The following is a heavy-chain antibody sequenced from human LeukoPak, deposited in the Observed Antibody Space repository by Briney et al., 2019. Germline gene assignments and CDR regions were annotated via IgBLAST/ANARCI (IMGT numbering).Heavy chain of an antibody. CDR2: IYHSGNT. J-gene: IGHJ6*02. V-gene: IGHV4-61*01. D-gene: IGHD1-26*01. CDR1: GGSVSSDNYY. Sequence: PSETLSLTCTVSGGSVSSDNYYWTWIRQPPGKGLEWIGYIYHSGNTKYNPSLRSRVTISVDTSKNQFSLRLNSVTAADTAVYYCARDQSGSYPYYYYGMDVWGQGTTVTVSS. CDR3: ARDQSGSYPYYYYGMDV.